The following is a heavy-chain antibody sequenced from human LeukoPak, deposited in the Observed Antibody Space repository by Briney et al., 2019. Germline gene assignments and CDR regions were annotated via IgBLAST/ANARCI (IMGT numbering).Heavy chain of an antibody. V-gene: IGHV3-66*01. Sequence: GGSLRLSCAASGFTVSSTYMSWVRQAPGRGLEWVSVIYSGGTTYYADSVKGRFTISRDNSKNTLYLQMNSLRTEDTAVYYCARDLYDYGSYWGQGTLVTVSS. D-gene: IGHD4/OR15-4a*01. CDR1: GFTVSSTY. CDR2: IYSGGTT. CDR3: ARDLYDYGSY. J-gene: IGHJ4*02.